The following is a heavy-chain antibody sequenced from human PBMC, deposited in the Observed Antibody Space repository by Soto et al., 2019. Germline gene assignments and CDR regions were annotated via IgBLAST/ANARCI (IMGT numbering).Heavy chain of an antibody. CDR3: VAKGIFGVVKGV. CDR1: GFTFSSYA. Sequence: HPGGSLRLSCAASGFTFSSYAMSWVRQAPGKGLEWVSAISGSGGSTYYADSVKGRFTISRDNSKNTLYLQMSSLRAEDTAVYYCVAKGIFGVVKGVWGKGTTVTVSS. J-gene: IGHJ6*04. D-gene: IGHD3-3*01. CDR2: ISGSGGST. V-gene: IGHV3-23*01.